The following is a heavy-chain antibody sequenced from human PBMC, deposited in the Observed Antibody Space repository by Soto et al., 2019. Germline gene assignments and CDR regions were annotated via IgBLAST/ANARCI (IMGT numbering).Heavy chain of an antibody. CDR2: IYYSGST. CDR1: GGSISSYY. CDR3: ARLRVDTAMDLWRAFDI. V-gene: IGHV4-59*08. Sequence: SETLSLTCTVSGGSISSYYWSWIRQPPGKGLEWIGYIYYSGSTNYNPSLKSRVTISVDTSKNQFSLKLSSVTAADTAVYYCARLRVDTAMDLWRAFDIWGQGTMVTVSS. J-gene: IGHJ3*02. D-gene: IGHD5-18*01.